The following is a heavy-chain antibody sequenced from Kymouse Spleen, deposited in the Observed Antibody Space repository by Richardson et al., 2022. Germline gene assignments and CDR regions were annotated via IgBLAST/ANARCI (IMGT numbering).Heavy chain of an antibody. CDR1: GFTFSSYG. J-gene: IGHJ6*02. V-gene: IGHV3-33*01. D-gene: IGHD1-7*01. CDR2: IWYDGSNK. Sequence: QVQLVESGGGVVQPGRSLRLSCAASGFTFSSYGMHWVRQAPGKGLEWVAVIWYDGSNKYYADSVKGRFTISRDNSKNTLYLQMNSLRAEDTAVYYCARDGVTGTLYYYYGMDVWGQGTTVTVSS. CDR3: ARDGVTGTLYYYYGMDV.